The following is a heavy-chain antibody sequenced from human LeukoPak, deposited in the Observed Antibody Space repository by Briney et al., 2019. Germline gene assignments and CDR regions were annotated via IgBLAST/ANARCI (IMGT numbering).Heavy chain of an antibody. V-gene: IGHV1-46*01. D-gene: IGHD2-21*02. CDR2: TNPSGGST. CDR3: ARDRERVVVTAIDSYYFDY. CDR1: GYTFTSYY. J-gene: IGHJ4*02. Sequence: ASVKVSCKASGYTFTSYYMHWVRQAPGQGLEWMGITNPSGGSTSYAQKFQGRVTMTRDMSTSTVYMELSSLRSEDTAVYYCARDRERVVVTAIDSYYFDYWGQGTLVTVSS.